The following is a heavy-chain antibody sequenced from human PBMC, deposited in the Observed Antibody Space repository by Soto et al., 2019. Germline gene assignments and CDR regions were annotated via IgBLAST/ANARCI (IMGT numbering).Heavy chain of an antibody. CDR2: INHSGST. Sequence: SETLSLTCAVYGGSFSGYYSSWIRQPPGKGLEWIGEINHSGSTNYNPSLKSRVTISVDTSKNQFSLKLSSVTAADTAVYYCARPREAGKNYYGVDVWGQGTTVTVSS. CDR1: GGSFSGYY. D-gene: IGHD6-19*01. J-gene: IGHJ6*02. V-gene: IGHV4-34*01. CDR3: ARPREAGKNYYGVDV.